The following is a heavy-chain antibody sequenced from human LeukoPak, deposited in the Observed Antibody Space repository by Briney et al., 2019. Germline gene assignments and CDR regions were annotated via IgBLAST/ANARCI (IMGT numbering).Heavy chain of an antibody. V-gene: IGHV3-33*08. CDR3: AAWGSGLDY. D-gene: IGHD7-27*01. Sequence: GGSLRLSCAASGFTFSSYGMHWVRQAPGKGLEWVAVIWYDGSDKYYADSVKGRFTVSRDNSKNTLYLQMNSLRAEDTAVYYRAAWGSGLDYWGQGTLVTVSS. CDR1: GFTFSSYG. CDR2: IWYDGSDK. J-gene: IGHJ4*02.